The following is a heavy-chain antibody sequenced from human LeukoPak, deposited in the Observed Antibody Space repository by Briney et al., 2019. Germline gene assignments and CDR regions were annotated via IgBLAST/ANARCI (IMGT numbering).Heavy chain of an antibody. Sequence: AAVKVSCKASGYTFTEYYMHWVRQAPGQGLEWMGWINPNSGDTHYAQKFQGRVAMTRDTSISTAYMELSRLRSDDTAVYYCASQGATTYSFHYFDSWGQGALVTVSS. CDR2: INPNSGDT. CDR1: GYTFTEYY. D-gene: IGHD5-12*01. V-gene: IGHV1-2*02. J-gene: IGHJ4*02. CDR3: ASQGATTYSFHYFDS.